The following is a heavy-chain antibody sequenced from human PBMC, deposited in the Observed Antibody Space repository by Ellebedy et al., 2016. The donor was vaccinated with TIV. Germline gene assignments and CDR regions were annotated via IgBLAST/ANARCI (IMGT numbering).Heavy chain of an antibody. J-gene: IGHJ4*02. V-gene: IGHV4-31*01. CDR1: GGSISSGGYY. D-gene: IGHD5-18*01. CDR2: IYYTGFT. CDR3: ARGRYSSSFDY. Sequence: MPSETLSLTCTVSGGSISSGGYYWSWIRQHPGKGLEWIGYIYYTGFTYYNPTLKRLVNISIDTSKNQFSLRPSSVTPADTAVYYCARGRYSSSFDYWGQGSLVTVSS.